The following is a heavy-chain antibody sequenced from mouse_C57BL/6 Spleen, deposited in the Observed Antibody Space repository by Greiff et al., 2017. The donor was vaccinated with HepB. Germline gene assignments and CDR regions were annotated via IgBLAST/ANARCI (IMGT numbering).Heavy chain of an antibody. CDR1: GYTFTSYW. CDR3: ARPGSSHWYFDV. Sequence: QVQLKQPGAELVKPGASVKLSCKASGYTFTSYWMQWVKQRPGQGLEWIGEIDPSDSYTNYNQKFKGKATLTVDTSSSTAYMQLSSLTSEDSAVYYCARPGSSHWYFDVWGTGTTVTVSS. V-gene: IGHV1-50*01. D-gene: IGHD1-1*01. CDR2: IDPSDSYT. J-gene: IGHJ1*03.